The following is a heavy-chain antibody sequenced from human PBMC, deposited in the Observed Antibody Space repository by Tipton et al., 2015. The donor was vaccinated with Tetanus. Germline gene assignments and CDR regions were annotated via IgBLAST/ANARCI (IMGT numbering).Heavy chain of an antibody. Sequence: TLSLTCTVSGGSISPFYWNWIRQSPGKGLEWIGYIYYSGNTNYNPSLKSRVTMSVDTSKNQFSLKLNSVTAADTAVYYCARATNWSGRDFDYWGQGTLVTVSS. V-gene: IGHV4-59*01. CDR3: ARATNWSGRDFDY. J-gene: IGHJ4*02. CDR1: GGSISPFY. D-gene: IGHD7-27*01. CDR2: IYYSGNT.